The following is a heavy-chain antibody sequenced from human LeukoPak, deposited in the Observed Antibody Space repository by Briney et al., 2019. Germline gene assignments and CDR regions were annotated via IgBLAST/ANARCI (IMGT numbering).Heavy chain of an antibody. CDR2: IFYKDST. CDR3: ARDRGNGWPYFFDY. Sequence: SETLSLTCTVSGVSISSGGQYWSWIRQSPGKGLEWIGYIFYKDSTNYNPSLKSRATISVDTSKNQFSLNLTSLTAADTAVYYCARDRGNGWPYFFDYWGRGTLVTVSS. D-gene: IGHD6-19*01. CDR1: GVSISSGGQY. J-gene: IGHJ4*02. V-gene: IGHV4-31*03.